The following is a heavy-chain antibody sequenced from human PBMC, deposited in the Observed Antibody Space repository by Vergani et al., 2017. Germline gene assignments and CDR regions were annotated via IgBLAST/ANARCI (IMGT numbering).Heavy chain of an antibody. CDR3: ARDRVDIVATTTYYYDYYGMDV. V-gene: IGHV3-53*04. J-gene: IGHJ6*02. D-gene: IGHD5-12*01. CDR1: GFTVSSNY. CDR2: IYSGGST. Sequence: EVQLVESGGGLVQPGGSLRLSCAASGFTVSSNYMSWVRQAPGKGLAWVSVIYSGGSTYYADSVKGRFTISRHNSKNTLYLQMNSLRAEDTAVYYCARDRVDIVATTTYYYDYYGMDVWGQGTTVTVSS.